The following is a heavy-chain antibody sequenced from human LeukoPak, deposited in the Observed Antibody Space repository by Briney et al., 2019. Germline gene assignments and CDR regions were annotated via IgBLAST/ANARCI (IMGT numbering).Heavy chain of an antibody. CDR3: AKDQYGGNPQYYFDY. CDR1: GFTFSSYA. J-gene: IGHJ4*02. V-gene: IGHV3-23*01. CDR2: ISGSGGNT. Sequence: TGGSLRLSCAASGFTFSSYAMSWVRQAPGKGLDWVSAISGSGGNTYYADSVKGRFTISRDNSENTLYLQMNSLRAEDTAVYYCAKDQYGGNPQYYFDYWGQGTLVTVSS. D-gene: IGHD4-23*01.